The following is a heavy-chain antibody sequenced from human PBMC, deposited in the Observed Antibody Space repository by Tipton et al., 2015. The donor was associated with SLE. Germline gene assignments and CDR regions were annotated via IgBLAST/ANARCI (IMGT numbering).Heavy chain of an antibody. V-gene: IGHV3-48*01. Sequence: SLRLSCEASGFTFSLYSMNWVRQAPGKGLEWVSYISSSSTFMHYADSVKGRFTISRDDAKNSLYLQMNSLRVEDTAVYYCAKRQIFGVATHAFDIWGQGTMVTVSS. D-gene: IGHD3-3*01. J-gene: IGHJ3*02. CDR2: ISSSSTFM. CDR1: GFTFSLYS. CDR3: AKRQIFGVATHAFDI.